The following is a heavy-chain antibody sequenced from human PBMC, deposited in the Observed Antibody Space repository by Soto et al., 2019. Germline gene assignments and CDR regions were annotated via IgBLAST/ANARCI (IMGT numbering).Heavy chain of an antibody. CDR3: VNHRGYGVFDAVDI. CDR1: GFIFTSYA. D-gene: IGHD4-17*01. V-gene: IGHV3-23*01. J-gene: IGHJ3*02. Sequence: GESLKISCATSGFIFTSYAMNWVRQAPGKGLEWVSAISSSSESTFYAESVRGRFTISRDNSLNTLYLHMRSLRPEDTAVYYCVNHRGYGVFDAVDIWGQGTMVTVSS. CDR2: ISSSSEST.